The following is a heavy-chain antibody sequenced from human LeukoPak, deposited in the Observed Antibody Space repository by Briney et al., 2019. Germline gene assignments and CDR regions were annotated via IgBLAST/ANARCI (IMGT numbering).Heavy chain of an antibody. CDR3: AKPAISSRGWYYDY. V-gene: IGHV3-23*01. CDR1: GFTFSKYA. J-gene: IGHJ4*02. Sequence: GGSLRLSCAASGFTFSKYAMSWVRQAPGKGLEWVSAINDSGGSTYYADSVEGRFTISRDNSKNTLYLQMNSLRAEDTAVYYCAKPAISSRGWYYDYWGQGTLVTVSS. D-gene: IGHD6-19*01. CDR2: INDSGGST.